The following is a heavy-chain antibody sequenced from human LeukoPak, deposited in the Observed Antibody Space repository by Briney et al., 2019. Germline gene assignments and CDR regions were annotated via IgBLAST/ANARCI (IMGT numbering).Heavy chain of an antibody. Sequence: GRSLRLSCAASGFAFSNYAMHWARQAPGNGLEWVAFISYDGANNYYADSVKGRFTISRDYSKNTLYLQMNSLRAEDTAVYYCARDDYGMDVWGQGTTVTVSS. CDR1: GFAFSNYA. CDR2: ISYDGANN. V-gene: IGHV3-30-3*01. J-gene: IGHJ6*01. CDR3: ARDDYGMDV.